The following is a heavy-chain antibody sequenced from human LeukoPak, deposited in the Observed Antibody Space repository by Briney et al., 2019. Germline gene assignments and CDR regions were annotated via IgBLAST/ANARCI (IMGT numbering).Heavy chain of an antibody. D-gene: IGHD3-10*01. CDR1: GFTFSSYE. J-gene: IGHJ5*02. Sequence: GGSLRLSCAASGFTFSSYEMNWVRQAPGKGLEWVSYISSSGSTIYYADSVKGRFTISRDNSKNTLYLQMNSLRAEDTAVFYCAKDPYGSGNWFDPWGQGTLVTVSS. CDR2: ISSSGSTI. V-gene: IGHV3-48*03. CDR3: AKDPYGSGNWFDP.